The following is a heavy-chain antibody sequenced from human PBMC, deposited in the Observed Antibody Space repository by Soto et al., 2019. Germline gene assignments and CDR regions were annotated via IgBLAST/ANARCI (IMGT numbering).Heavy chain of an antibody. J-gene: IGHJ6*02. Sequence: VGSLRLSCAASGFTFSSYAMSWVRQAPGKGLEWVSVISGSGGSTYYADSVKGRFTISRDNSKNTLYLQMNSLRAEDTAVYYCAKEVSEDFWSGYWAYYYYGMDVWGQGTTVTVSS. CDR3: AKEVSEDFWSGYWAYYYYGMDV. CDR1: GFTFSSYA. V-gene: IGHV3-23*01. D-gene: IGHD3-3*01. CDR2: ISGSGGST.